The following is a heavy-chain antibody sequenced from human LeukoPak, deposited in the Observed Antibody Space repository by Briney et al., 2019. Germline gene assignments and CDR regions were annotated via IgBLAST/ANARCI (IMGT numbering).Heavy chain of an antibody. Sequence: QTGGSLRLSCAASGFTFSTYSMNWVRQAPGKGLEWVSYISGSSSTIYYADSVKGRFTISRDNAKNSLYLQMNSLRVEDTARYYCAKDIQLSTWGLGTMVTVSS. D-gene: IGHD3-16*02. J-gene: IGHJ3*01. CDR1: GFTFSTYS. CDR3: AKDIQLST. CDR2: ISGSSSTI. V-gene: IGHV3-48*01.